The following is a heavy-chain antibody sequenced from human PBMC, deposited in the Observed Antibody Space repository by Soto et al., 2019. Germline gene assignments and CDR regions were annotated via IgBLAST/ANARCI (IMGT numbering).Heavy chain of an antibody. Sequence: QLQLQESGPGLVKPSETLSLTCTISGGSLSSNDYFWGWIRQPRGKGLEWVGTIHYRRKISYSPSPKSRVTIPVDTSENQFSLMLSSATAADTAFYCSARHVNWKYGDDSLDIWGQGTMVTVSS. CDR2: IHYRRKI. CDR1: GGSLSSNDYF. J-gene: IGHJ3*02. V-gene: IGHV4-39*01. D-gene: IGHD1-20*01. CDR3: ARHVNWKYGDDSLDI.